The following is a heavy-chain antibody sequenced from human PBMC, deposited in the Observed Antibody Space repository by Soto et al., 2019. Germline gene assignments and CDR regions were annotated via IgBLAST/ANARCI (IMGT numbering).Heavy chain of an antibody. D-gene: IGHD4-4*01. CDR1: GFTFISYG. CDR2: ISYDGKNK. CDR3: AKGVTTSRYYYYGMDV. J-gene: IGHJ6*02. V-gene: IGHV3-30*18. Sequence: GSLRLSCAASGFTFISYGMHWVRQAPGKGLEWMAVISYDGKNKYYADSVKGRFTISRDNSKNTLYLQMNSLRAEDTAVYFCAKGVTTSRYYYYGMDVWGQGTTVTVSS.